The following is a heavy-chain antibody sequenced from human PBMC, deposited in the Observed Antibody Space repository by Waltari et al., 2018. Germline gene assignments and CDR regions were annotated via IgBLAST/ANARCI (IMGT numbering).Heavy chain of an antibody. Sequence: EVQLDEYGGGLVQPGGSRRLSRSASGFPFTGYLLNWVRQLPGKGLVWVARINSDGSSTTYADSVKGRFTISRDNAKNTVYLQMNSLRVEDTAVYYCTRALWLGELYDYWGQGTLVTVSS. D-gene: IGHD3-10*01. CDR2: INSDGSST. V-gene: IGHV3-74*01. CDR1: GFPFTGYL. CDR3: TRALWLGELYDY. J-gene: IGHJ4*02.